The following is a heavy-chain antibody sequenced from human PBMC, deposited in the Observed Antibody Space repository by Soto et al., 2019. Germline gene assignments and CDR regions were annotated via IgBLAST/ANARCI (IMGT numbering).Heavy chain of an antibody. CDR3: ARDRGAVTGQDFDY. V-gene: IGHV3-11*05. CDR1: GFTFSAVY. D-gene: IGHD6-19*01. CDR2: ISSSGTSA. J-gene: IGHJ4*02. Sequence: QVRLGESGGGLVKPGGSLRLSCAASGFTFSAVYMSWIRQAPNKGLEYISYISSSGTSANYADSVKGRFTISRDNAKNSLYLQMNSLRAEDTAVYYCARDRGAVTGQDFDYWGQGALVTVSS.